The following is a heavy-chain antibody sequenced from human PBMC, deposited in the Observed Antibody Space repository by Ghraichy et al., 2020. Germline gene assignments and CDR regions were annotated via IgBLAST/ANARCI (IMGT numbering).Heavy chain of an antibody. CDR3: ARLVRAKVRWYDTIPVAAGMDV. Sequence: ASVKVSCKASGYTFSTYDINWVRQATGQGLESMGWMNPNSGNTVYAQKFQGRVTMTRDTSISTVYMEVSSLTSEDTAVYYCARLVRAKVRWYDTIPVAAGMDVWGQGTTVTVSS. J-gene: IGHJ6*02. V-gene: IGHV1-8*02. D-gene: IGHD3-10*01. CDR1: GYTFSTYD. CDR2: MNPNSGNT.